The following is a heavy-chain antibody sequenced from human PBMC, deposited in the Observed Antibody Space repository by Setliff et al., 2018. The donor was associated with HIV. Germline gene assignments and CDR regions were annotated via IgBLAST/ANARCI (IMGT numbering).Heavy chain of an antibody. CDR3: AKGRTDYVGWFAP. J-gene: IGHJ5*02. CDR1: GFTFSDYD. D-gene: IGHD3-16*01. Sequence: PGGSLRLSCAASGFTFSDYDIHWVRQAPGKGLEWVAFMRYDGSNKYYADSVKGRFTISRDNSKNSLYLQMNGLRAEDTALYYCAKGRTDYVGWFAPWGQGTLVTAPQ. CDR2: MRYDGSNK. V-gene: IGHV3-30*02.